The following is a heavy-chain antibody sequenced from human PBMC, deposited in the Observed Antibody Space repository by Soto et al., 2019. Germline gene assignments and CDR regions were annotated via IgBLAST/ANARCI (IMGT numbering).Heavy chain of an antibody. J-gene: IGHJ3*02. Sequence: PGGSLRLSCAASGFTFSNAWMSWVRQAPGKGLEWVGRIKSKTDGGTTDYAAPVKGRFTISRDDSKNTLYLQMNSLKTEDTAVYYCTTLYYYDSSGYLAGYAFDIWGQGTVVTVSS. CDR1: GFTFSNAW. CDR3: TTLYYYDSSGYLAGYAFDI. CDR2: IKSKTDGGTT. V-gene: IGHV3-15*01. D-gene: IGHD3-22*01.